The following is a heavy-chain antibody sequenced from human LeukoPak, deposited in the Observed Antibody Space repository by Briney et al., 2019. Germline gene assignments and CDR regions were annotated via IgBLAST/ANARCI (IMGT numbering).Heavy chain of an antibody. CDR2: INHSGST. D-gene: IGHD5-24*01. J-gene: IGHJ4*02. V-gene: IGHV4-34*01. CDR1: GGSFSGYY. CDR3: ARWDGYSRTYFDY. Sequence: SETLSLTCAVYGGSFSGYYWSWIRQPPGKGLEWIGEINHSGSTNYNPSLKSRVTISVDTSKNQFSLKLSSVTAADTAVYYCARWDGYSRTYFDYWGQGTLVTVSS.